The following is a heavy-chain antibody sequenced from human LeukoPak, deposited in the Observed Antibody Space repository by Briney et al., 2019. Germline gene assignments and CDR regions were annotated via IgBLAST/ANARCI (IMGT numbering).Heavy chain of an antibody. J-gene: IGHJ4*02. CDR3: ARDSGCDTPYYFDY. V-gene: IGHV1-18*01. D-gene: IGHD5-12*01. CDR2: ISAYNGNT. CDR1: GYTFTSYG. Sequence: GASVKVSCKASGYTFTSYGISWVRQAPGQGLEWMGWISAYNGNTNYAQKLQGRVTMTTDTSTSTAYIELRSLRSDDTAVYYCARDSGCDTPYYFDYWGQGTLVTVSS.